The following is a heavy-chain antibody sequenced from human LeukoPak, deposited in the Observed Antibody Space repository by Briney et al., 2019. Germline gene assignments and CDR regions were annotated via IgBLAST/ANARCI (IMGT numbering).Heavy chain of an antibody. J-gene: IGHJ4*02. D-gene: IGHD3-22*01. CDR2: INPSGGST. Sequence: ASVKVSCKASGYTFTSYYMHWVRQAPGQGLEWMGIINPSGGSTSYAQKFQGRVTMTRDTSTSPVYMELSSLRSEDTAVYYCARDLYYYDSSGYQDYWGQGTLVTVPS. V-gene: IGHV1-46*01. CDR1: GYTFTSYY. CDR3: ARDLYYYDSSGYQDY.